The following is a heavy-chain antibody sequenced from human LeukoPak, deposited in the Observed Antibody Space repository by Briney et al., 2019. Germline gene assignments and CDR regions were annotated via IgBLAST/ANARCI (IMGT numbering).Heavy chain of an antibody. Sequence: PGGSLRLSCAASGFTFSSYSMNWVRQAPGKGLEWVSYISSSSSYIYYADSVKGRFTISRDNAKNSLYLQMNSLRAEDTAVYYCARVEGYSSSAFDYWGQGTLVTVSS. CDR1: GFTFSSYS. D-gene: IGHD6-6*01. J-gene: IGHJ4*02. CDR3: ARVEGYSSSAFDY. V-gene: IGHV3-21*01. CDR2: ISSSSSYI.